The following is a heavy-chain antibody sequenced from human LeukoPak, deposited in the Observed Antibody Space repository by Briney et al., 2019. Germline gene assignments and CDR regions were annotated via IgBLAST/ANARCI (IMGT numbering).Heavy chain of an antibody. CDR3: AKDRNSEYFDY. V-gene: IGHV1-2*02. Sequence: ASVRVSCKASGYTFTGYYMQWVRQAPGQGLEWMGWINPNSGGTNYAQKFQGRVTMTRDTSISTAYMELSRLRSDDTAVYYCAKDRNSEYFDYWGQGTLVPVSS. CDR2: INPNSGGT. CDR1: GYTFTGYY. J-gene: IGHJ4*02. D-gene: IGHD1-26*01.